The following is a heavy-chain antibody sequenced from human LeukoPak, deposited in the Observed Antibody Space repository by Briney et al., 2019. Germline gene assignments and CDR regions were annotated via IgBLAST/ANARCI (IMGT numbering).Heavy chain of an antibody. CDR2: ISYDGSNK. Sequence: GGALRLSCAASGFTVSSNYMSWVRQAPGKGLEWVAVISYDGSNKYYADSVKGRFTISRDNSKNTLYLQMNSLRAEDTAVYYCAKVTTLYYYYGMDVWGQGTTVTVSS. CDR1: GFTVSSNY. J-gene: IGHJ6*02. D-gene: IGHD4-11*01. CDR3: AKVTTLYYYYGMDV. V-gene: IGHV3-30*18.